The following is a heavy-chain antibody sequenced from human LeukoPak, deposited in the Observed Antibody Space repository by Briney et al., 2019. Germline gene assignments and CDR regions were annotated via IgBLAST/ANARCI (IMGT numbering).Heavy chain of an antibody. J-gene: IGHJ3*02. Sequence: GGSLRLSCVASGFTFDDYAMHWVRQAPGKGLEWVSTISWNSINIGYADSVKGRFTISRDDAKNSLYLQMNSLRAEDTALYYCANAGGSGYYFDAFDIWGQGTMVTVSP. D-gene: IGHD3-22*01. CDR3: ANAGGSGYYFDAFDI. V-gene: IGHV3-9*01. CDR1: GFTFDDYA. CDR2: ISWNSINI.